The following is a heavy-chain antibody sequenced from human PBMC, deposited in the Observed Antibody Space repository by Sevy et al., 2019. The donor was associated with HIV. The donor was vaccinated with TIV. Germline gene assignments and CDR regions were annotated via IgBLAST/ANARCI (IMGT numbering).Heavy chain of an antibody. CDR1: GDCLSSYY. D-gene: IGHD7-27*01. CDR3: ARSNWVTATNGFSKSYYFDY. Sequence: SETLSLTCTVSGDCLSSYYWAWIRQPAGKGLEWIGRINTSGSTNYNPSLKSRVTMSVDTSKSQFSLKVTSLTAADTAIYFCARSNWVTATNGFSKSYYFDYWGQGPLVTVSS. V-gene: IGHV4-4*07. J-gene: IGHJ4*02. CDR2: INTSGST.